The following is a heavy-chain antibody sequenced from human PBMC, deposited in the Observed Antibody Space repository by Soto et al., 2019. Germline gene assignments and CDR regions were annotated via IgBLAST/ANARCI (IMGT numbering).Heavy chain of an antibody. D-gene: IGHD4-17*01. CDR3: AELDGDRYYGMDV. J-gene: IGHJ6*02. Sequence: SVKVSCKASGGTFSSYAISWVRQAPGQGLEWMGGIIPIFGTANYAQKFQGRVTITADESTSTAYMELSSLRSEDTAVYYCAELDGDRYYGMDVCGQRTTVTVSS. V-gene: IGHV1-69*13. CDR1: GGTFSSYA. CDR2: IIPIFGTA.